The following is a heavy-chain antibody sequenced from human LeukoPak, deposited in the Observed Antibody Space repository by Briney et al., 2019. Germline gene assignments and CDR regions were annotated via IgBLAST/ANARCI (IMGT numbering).Heavy chain of an antibody. J-gene: IGHJ6*02. CDR1: GFTFSDYY. CDR3: ARDLLRPGWFGVNDYYGMDV. Sequence: GGSLRLSCAASGFTFSDYYMSWIRQAPGKGLEWVSYISSSGSTIYYADSVKGRFTISRDNAKNSLYLQMNSLRAEDTAVYYCARDLLRPGWFGVNDYYGMDVWGQGTTVTVSS. V-gene: IGHV3-11*04. CDR2: ISSSGSTI. D-gene: IGHD3-10*01.